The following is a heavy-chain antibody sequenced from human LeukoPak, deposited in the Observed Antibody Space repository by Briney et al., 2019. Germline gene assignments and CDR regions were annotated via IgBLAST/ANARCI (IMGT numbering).Heavy chain of an antibody. Sequence: HPGGSLRLSCAASEFTLSNSAMDWVRQAPGKGLEWVAFIQSDGSNKHYADSVKGRFTISRDNSQSTLYLQMSSLRAEDTAVYYCATGRDYAFTYWGQGTMVTVSS. CDR3: ATGRDYAFTY. J-gene: IGHJ3*01. CDR2: IQSDGSNK. V-gene: IGHV3-30*02. CDR1: EFTLSNSA. D-gene: IGHD3-16*01.